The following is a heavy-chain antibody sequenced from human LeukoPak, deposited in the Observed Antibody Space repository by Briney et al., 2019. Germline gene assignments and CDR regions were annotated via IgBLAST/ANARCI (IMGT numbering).Heavy chain of an antibody. CDR3: SRQGCTTTSCHTIDS. D-gene: IGHD2-2*02. CDR2: IYPGDSDT. CDR1: GYIFSNYW. J-gene: IGHJ4*02. V-gene: IGHV5-51*01. Sequence: GESLKISCKGSGYIFSNYWIGWVRQMPGKGLEWMGIIYPGDSDTRYSPSFQGQVTISADKSITTAYLQWSSLKASDTAMYYCSRQGCTTTSCHTIDSWGQGTLVTVSS.